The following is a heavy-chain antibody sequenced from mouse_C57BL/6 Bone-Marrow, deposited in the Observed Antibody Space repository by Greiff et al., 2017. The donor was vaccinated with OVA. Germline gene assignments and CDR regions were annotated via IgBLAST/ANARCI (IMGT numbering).Heavy chain of an antibody. D-gene: IGHD2-2*01. CDR3: ARRYYGYDGAWFAY. Sequence: DVMLVESGGGLVKPGGSLKLSCAASGFTFSSYTMSWVRQTPEKRLEWVATISGGGGNTYYPDSVKGRFTISRDNAKNTLYLQMSSLRSEDTALYYCARRYYGYDGAWFAYWGQGTLVTVSA. CDR1: GFTFSSYT. CDR2: ISGGGGNT. V-gene: IGHV5-9*01. J-gene: IGHJ3*01.